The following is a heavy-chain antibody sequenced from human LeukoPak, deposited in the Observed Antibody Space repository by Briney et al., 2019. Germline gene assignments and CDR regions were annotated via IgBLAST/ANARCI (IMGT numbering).Heavy chain of an antibody. CDR3: ARGEVVTASLPDYFYYYMDV. Sequence: GGSLRLSCAASGFTFSDYYMSWIRQAPGKGLEGVSYISSSGSTIYYADSVKGRFTISRDNAKNSLYLQMNSLRAEDTAVYYCARGEVVTASLPDYFYYYMDVWGKGTTVTISS. D-gene: IGHD2-21*02. CDR1: GFTFSDYY. CDR2: ISSSGSTI. V-gene: IGHV3-11*04. J-gene: IGHJ6*03.